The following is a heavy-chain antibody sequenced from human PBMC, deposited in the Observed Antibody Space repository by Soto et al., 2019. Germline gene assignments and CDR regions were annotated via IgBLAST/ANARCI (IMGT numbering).Heavy chain of an antibody. J-gene: IGHJ5*02. CDR1: GFXXXXXA. V-gene: IGHV3-33*08. CDR3: TKSRGDAYKSRLGLDQ. D-gene: IGHD3-10*01. CDR2: IWHVGLNE. Sequence: GVVQPGRSLRLSCAVSGFXXXXXAMHWVRQXPXXGHKCDAHIWHVGLNEIYADSVRGRFTISRDISNNTLYLQMNSLSPEDTAVYYCTKSRGDAYKSRLGLDQWGQGTLVTVSS.